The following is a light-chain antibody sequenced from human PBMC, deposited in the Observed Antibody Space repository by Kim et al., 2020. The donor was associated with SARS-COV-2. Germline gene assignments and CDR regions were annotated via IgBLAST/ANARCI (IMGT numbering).Light chain of an antibody. V-gene: IGLV3-21*01. CDR2: YDA. CDR1: NIGQKR. Sequence: SVAQGKTATITCGENIGQKRVHWYQQKAGQAPVLVIRYDADRPSGIPERFSGSNSGNTATLTISRVEAGDEADYYCQVWDTSTDVIFGGGTQLTVL. CDR3: QVWDTSTDVI. J-gene: IGLJ2*01.